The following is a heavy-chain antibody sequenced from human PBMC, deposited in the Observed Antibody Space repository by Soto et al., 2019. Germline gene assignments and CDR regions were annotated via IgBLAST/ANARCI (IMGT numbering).Heavy chain of an antibody. V-gene: IGHV4-34*01. Sequence: XXTLSLACAVYGGSFSGYYWGWIRQPPGKGLEWIGEINHSGSTNYNPSLKSRVTISVDKSKNQFSLKVNSVTAADTAMYYCAMKAVEFPLSFDCWGQGTLVTVSS. J-gene: IGHJ4*02. D-gene: IGHD3-10*01. CDR3: AMKAVEFPLSFDC. CDR2: INHSGST. CDR1: GGSFSGYY.